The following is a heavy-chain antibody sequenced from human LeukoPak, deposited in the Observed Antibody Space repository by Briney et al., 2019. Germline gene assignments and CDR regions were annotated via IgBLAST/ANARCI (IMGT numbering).Heavy chain of an antibody. Sequence: GGSLRLSCAASGFTFSSYRMNWVRQAPGKGLEWVSSISSSSSYIYYADSVKGRFTISRDNAKNSLYLQMNSLRAEDTAVYYCARETTVVTPIDYWGQGTLVTVSS. V-gene: IGHV3-21*01. J-gene: IGHJ4*02. CDR2: ISSSSSYI. D-gene: IGHD4-23*01. CDR1: GFTFSSYR. CDR3: ARETTVVTPIDY.